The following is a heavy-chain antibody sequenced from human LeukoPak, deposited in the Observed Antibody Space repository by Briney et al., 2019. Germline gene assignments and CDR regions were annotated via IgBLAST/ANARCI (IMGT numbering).Heavy chain of an antibody. J-gene: IGHJ4*02. D-gene: IGHD2-8*01. CDR2: ISGSNSYI. Sequence: GGSLRLSCAASGFTFSRSSMNWVRQAPGKGLEWVSSISGSNSYIYCADSVKGRFTISRDNAKNSLYLQINSLRVEDTALYFCARDLYRRQHLGLIDSWGQGTLVTVSS. CDR1: GFTFSRSS. CDR3: ARDLYRRQHLGLIDS. V-gene: IGHV3-21*01.